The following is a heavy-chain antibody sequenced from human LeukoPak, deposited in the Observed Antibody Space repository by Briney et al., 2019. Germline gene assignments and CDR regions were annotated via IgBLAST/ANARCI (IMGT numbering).Heavy chain of an antibody. D-gene: IGHD4-23*01. J-gene: IGHJ5*02. V-gene: IGHV3-23*01. CDR3: AKSGGGTTSVDWFDP. CDR1: GFTFIIYA. Sequence: GSLRLSCAASGFTFIIYAMSWVRQAPGKGLEWVSAISGSGGSTYYADSVKGRFTISRDNSKNTLYLQMNSLRAEDTAVYYCAKSGGGTTSVDWFDPWGQGTLVTVSS. CDR2: ISGSGGST.